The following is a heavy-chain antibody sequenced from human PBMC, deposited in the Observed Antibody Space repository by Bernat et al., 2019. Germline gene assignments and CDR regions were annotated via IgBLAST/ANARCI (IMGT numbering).Heavy chain of an antibody. CDR2: ISYDGSNK. J-gene: IGHJ2*01. Sequence: QVQLVESGGGVVQPGRSLRLSCAASGFTFSSYAMHWVRQAPGKGLEWVAVISYDGSNKYYADSVKGRFTISRDNSKNTLYLQMNSLRAEDTAVYYCAKDHRAYRLWWYFDLWGRGTLVTVSS. CDR3: AKDHRAYRLWWYFDL. V-gene: IGHV3-30-3*01. CDR1: GFTFSSYA. D-gene: IGHD5-18*01.